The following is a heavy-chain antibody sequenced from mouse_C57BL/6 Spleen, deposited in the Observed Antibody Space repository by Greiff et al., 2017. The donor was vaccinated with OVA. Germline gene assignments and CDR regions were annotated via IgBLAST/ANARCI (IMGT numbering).Heavy chain of an antibody. J-gene: IGHJ1*03. CDR1: GYAFSSYW. D-gene: IGHD1-1*01. CDR2: IYPGDGDT. Sequence: VQLQPSGAELVKPGASVKISCKASGYAFSSYWMNWVKQRPGKGLEWIGQIYPGDGDTNYNGKFKGTATLTADTSSSTAYMQLSSLTSEDSAVYGGERGAGVGHWYFDVWGTGTTVTVSS. V-gene: IGHV1-80*01. CDR3: ERGAGVGHWYFDV.